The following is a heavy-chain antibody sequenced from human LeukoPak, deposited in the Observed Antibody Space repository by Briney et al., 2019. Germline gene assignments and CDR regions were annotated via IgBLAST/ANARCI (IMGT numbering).Heavy chain of an antibody. CDR3: TTGSRGVRLPHFDY. J-gene: IGHJ4*02. CDR1: GFTFSNAW. Sequence: GGSLRLSCAASGFTFSNAWMSWVRQAPGKGLEWVGRIKSKTDGGTTDYAAPVKGRFTISRDDSKNTLYLQMNSLKTEDTAVYYCTTGSRGVRLPHFDYWGQGTLVTVSS. D-gene: IGHD3-10*01. V-gene: IGHV3-15*01. CDR2: IKSKTDGGTT.